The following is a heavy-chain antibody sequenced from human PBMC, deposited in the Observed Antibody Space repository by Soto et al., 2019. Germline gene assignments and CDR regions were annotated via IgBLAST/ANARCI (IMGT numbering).Heavy chain of an antibody. D-gene: IGHD6-13*01. CDR2: ISVYNGNT. CDR3: AREFTKSSSWPYYFDY. V-gene: IGHV1-18*01. Sequence: GASVKVSCKASGYTFTSYGISWVRQAPGQGLEWMGWISVYNGNTNYAQKFQGRVTMTADTSTATAYMELRSLRSDDTAVYYCAREFTKSSSWPYYFDYWGQGTLVTVSS. CDR1: GYTFTSYG. J-gene: IGHJ4*02.